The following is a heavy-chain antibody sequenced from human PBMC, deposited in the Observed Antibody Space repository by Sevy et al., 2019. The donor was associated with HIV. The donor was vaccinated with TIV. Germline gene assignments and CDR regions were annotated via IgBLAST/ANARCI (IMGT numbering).Heavy chain of an antibody. J-gene: IGHJ3*01. CDR2: ISNDGSNK. CDR3: AITLH. CDR1: GFTFSSFG. Sequence: VGSLRLSCAASGFTFSSFGMHWVRQAPGKGLEWVAHISNDGSNKYYAHSVKGRFTISRDNSKNTLYLQMDSLRAEDTAVYYCAITLHWGQGTMVTVSS. V-gene: IGHV3-30*03.